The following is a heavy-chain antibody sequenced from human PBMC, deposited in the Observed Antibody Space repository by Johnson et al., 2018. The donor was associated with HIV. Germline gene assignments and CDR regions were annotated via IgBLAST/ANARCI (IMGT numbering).Heavy chain of an antibody. J-gene: IGHJ3*02. CDR2: IKQDGSEK. D-gene: IGHD4-11*01. CDR3: VRETRDDAFDI. V-gene: IGHV3-7*03. Sequence: MLLVESGGGVVQPGRSLRLSCTASGFTFTGYWMSWVRQAPGKGLEWVAKIKQDGSEKYYVDSVKGRFTISRDNANNSLSLQMSGLRADDTAVYYCVRETRDDAFDIWGQGTMVTVSS. CDR1: GFTFTGYW.